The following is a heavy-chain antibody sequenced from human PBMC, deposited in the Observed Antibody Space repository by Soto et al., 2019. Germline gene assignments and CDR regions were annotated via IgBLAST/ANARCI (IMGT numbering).Heavy chain of an antibody. CDR3: ARKVLGSTRGPDWWYFDL. CDR2: ISGGGDRT. CDR1: GFTFINYA. Sequence: EVQLLESGGGLVQPGGSLRLSCVGSGFTFINYAMNWVRQTPGKGLEWVSTISGGGDRTFDADTVKGRFTISRDNSKNTVNLQMNSLRADDTAVYYRARKVLGSTRGPDWWYFDLWGRGTLVTVSS. V-gene: IGHV3-23*01. J-gene: IGHJ2*01. D-gene: IGHD2-2*01.